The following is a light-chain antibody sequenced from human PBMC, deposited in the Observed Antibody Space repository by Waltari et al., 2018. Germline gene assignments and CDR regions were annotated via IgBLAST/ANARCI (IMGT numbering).Light chain of an antibody. CDR1: QNVGSN. CDR3: QQYNNWPRT. CDR2: GAS. Sequence: EVVMTQSPVTLSVSPGERATLSCRASQNVGSNLAWYHQKPGQAPRLLVYGASTRATGSPDRISGSGSGTEFTLTISSLQSEDFAVYYCQQYNNWPRTFGQGTKVEIK. J-gene: IGKJ1*01. V-gene: IGKV3-15*01.